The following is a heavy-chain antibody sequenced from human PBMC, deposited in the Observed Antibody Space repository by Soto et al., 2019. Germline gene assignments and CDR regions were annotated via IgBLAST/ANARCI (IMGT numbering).Heavy chain of an antibody. Sequence: ASVKVSGKASGYTFTGYYMHWVRQAPGQGLEWMGWINPNSGGTNYAQKFQGRVTMTRDTSISTAYMELSRLRSDDTAVYYCARGEYSSSWYIWFDPWGQGTLVTVSS. CDR1: GYTFTGYY. CDR2: INPNSGGT. V-gene: IGHV1-2*02. D-gene: IGHD6-13*01. CDR3: ARGEYSSSWYIWFDP. J-gene: IGHJ5*02.